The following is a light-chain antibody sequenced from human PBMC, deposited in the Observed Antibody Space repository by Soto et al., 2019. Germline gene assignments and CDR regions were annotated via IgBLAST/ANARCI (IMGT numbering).Light chain of an antibody. V-gene: IGLV1-44*01. CDR3: AVWDDGLNGYV. CDR2: AHI. Sequence: QSVLTQPTSASGTPGQRVTISGSGRRSNVGTNLVNCYQQLPGTAPKLLIYAHIQRPSGVPDRFSGSTSGTSASLAISGLQSEDEADYYCAVWDDGLNGYVFGTGTKV. J-gene: IGLJ1*01. CDR1: RSNVGTNL.